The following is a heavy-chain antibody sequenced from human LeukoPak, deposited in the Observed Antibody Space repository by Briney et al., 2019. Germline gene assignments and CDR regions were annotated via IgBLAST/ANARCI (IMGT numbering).Heavy chain of an antibody. CDR1: GFTLSGSA. J-gene: IGHJ4*02. CDR3: IGAGGIDY. Sequence: PGGSLKLSCAASGFTLSGSAMHWVRQASGKGLEWVGRIRSKANSYATAYAASVKGRFAISRDDSKNTAYLQMNSLKTEDTAVYYCIGAGGIDYWGQGTLVTVSS. CDR2: IRSKANSYAT. V-gene: IGHV3-73*01. D-gene: IGHD3-10*01.